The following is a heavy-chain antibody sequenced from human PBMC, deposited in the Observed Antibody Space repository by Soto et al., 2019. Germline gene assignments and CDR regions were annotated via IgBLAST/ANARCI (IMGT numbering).Heavy chain of an antibody. Sequence: ASVKVSCKVSGYTLTELSMHWVRQAPGKGLEWMGGFDPEDGETIYAQKFQGRVTMTEDTSTDTAYMELSSLGSEDTAVYYCATGFCGGECFRFDYWGQGTLVTVSS. CDR1: GYTLTELS. CDR3: ATGFCGGECFRFDY. J-gene: IGHJ4*02. V-gene: IGHV1-24*01. CDR2: FDPEDGET. D-gene: IGHD2-21*01.